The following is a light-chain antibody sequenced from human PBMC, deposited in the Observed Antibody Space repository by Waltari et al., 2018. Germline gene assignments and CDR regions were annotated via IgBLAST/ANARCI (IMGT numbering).Light chain of an antibody. J-gene: IGLJ2*01. CDR3: TSFAGGNTVI. CDR2: EVT. Sequence: QSALTQPPSASGSPGQPVPISRTGSGSDVGAYNYVSWYQHHPGKAPKLMIYEVTKRPSGVPDRFSGSKSDNSASLTVSGLQPDDEAYYYCTSFAGGNTVIFGGGTKLTVL. CDR1: GSDVGAYNY. V-gene: IGLV2-8*01.